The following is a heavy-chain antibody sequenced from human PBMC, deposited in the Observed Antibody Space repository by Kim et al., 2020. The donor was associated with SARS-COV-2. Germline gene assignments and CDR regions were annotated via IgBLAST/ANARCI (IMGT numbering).Heavy chain of an antibody. CDR2: IRSTVNGYAT. D-gene: IGHD1-7*01. V-gene: IGHV3-73*01. Sequence: GGSLRLSCGAPGFTFSNSAMHWVRRASGKGLEWVGRIRSTVNGYATAYSASVRGTFTISRDDSPNTAYLQRNSLKTADTDVYECARDPGTTVAFLDAFD. CDR3: ARDPGTTVAFLDAFD. CDR1: GFTFSNSA. J-gene: IGHJ3*02.